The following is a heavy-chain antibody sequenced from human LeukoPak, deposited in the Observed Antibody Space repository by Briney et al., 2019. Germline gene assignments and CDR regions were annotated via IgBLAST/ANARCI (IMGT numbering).Heavy chain of an antibody. V-gene: IGHV4-39*02. CDR3: ASQTRHCNGDSCYGGWFDP. CDR1: GGSISSSSYY. Sequence: SETLSLTCTVSGGSISSSSYYRGWIRQPPGKGLEWLGSLYYSGSTYYNPSLKSRVTISVDTSKNHFSLKLTSVTAADTAVYYCASQTRHCNGDSCYGGWFDPWGQGTLVTVSS. CDR2: LYYSGST. D-gene: IGHD2-15*01. J-gene: IGHJ5*02.